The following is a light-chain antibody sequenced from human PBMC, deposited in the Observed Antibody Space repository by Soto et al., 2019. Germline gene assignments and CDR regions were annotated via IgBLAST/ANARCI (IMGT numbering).Light chain of an antibody. CDR1: QSVSRS. Sequence: IMMTQSPATLSVSPGERATLSCRASQSVSRSLAWYQQKPGQAPRLLVYGASTRATGIPARFSGSGSGTEFTLTISRLQSEDFAVYYCQQYNNWPPRYTFGQGTKLEIK. CDR2: GAS. J-gene: IGKJ2*01. CDR3: QQYNNWPPRYT. V-gene: IGKV3-15*01.